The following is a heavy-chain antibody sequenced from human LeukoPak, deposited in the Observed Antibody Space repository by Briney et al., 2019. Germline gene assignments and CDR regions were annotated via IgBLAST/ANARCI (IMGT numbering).Heavy chain of an antibody. J-gene: IGHJ6*03. CDR3: ARATSTGGWYATSPYYYYMDV. Sequence: PSETLSLTCTVSGGSISSYYWSWIRQPAGKGLEWIGRIYSTGSANYNPSLKSRVTMSVDTSENQFSLKLSSVTAADTAVYYCARATSTGGWYATSPYYYYMDVWGKGTTVTVSS. V-gene: IGHV4-4*07. CDR1: GGSISSYY. CDR2: IYSTGSA. D-gene: IGHD6-19*01.